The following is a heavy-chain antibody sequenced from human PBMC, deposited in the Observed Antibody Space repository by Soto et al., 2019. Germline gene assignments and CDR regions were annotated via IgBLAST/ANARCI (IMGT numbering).Heavy chain of an antibody. V-gene: IGHV1-3*01. CDR3: ASSGVDIVVVPAAIYYGMDV. D-gene: IGHD2-2*03. Sequence: ASVKVSCKASGYTFTSYAMHWVRQAPGQRLERMGGINAGNGTTKYAQKFQGRVTITTDTSTSTAYMELSSLRSEDTAVYYCASSGVDIVVVPAAIYYGMDVWGQGTTVTVSS. J-gene: IGHJ6*02. CDR2: INAGNGTT. CDR1: GYTFTSYA.